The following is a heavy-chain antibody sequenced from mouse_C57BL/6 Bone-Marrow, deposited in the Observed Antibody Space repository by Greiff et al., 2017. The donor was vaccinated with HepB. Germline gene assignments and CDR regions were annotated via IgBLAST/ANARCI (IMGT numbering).Heavy chain of an antibody. J-gene: IGHJ4*01. Sequence: VKLQQPGAELVRPGTSVKLSCKASGYTFTSYWMHWVKQRPGQGLEWIGVIDPSDSYTNYNQKFKGKATLTVDTSSSTAYMQLSSLTSEDSAVYYCANPGAMDYWGQGTSVTVSS. CDR2: IDPSDSYT. CDR3: ANPGAMDY. V-gene: IGHV1-59*01. CDR1: GYTFTSYW.